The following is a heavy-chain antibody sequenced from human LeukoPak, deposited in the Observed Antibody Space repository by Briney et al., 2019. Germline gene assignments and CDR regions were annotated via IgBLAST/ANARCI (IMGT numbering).Heavy chain of an antibody. CDR3: ARGVYIAAAQYAY. CDR2: IYYSGTT. J-gene: IGHJ4*02. D-gene: IGHD6-13*01. CDR1: GGSISSYY. V-gene: IGHV4-59*01. Sequence: SETLSLTCTVSGGSISSYYWSWIRQPPGKGLEWIGYIYYSGTTNYIPSLKSRVTISVDTSKNQFSLKLSSVTAADTAVYYCARGVYIAAAQYAYWGQGTLVTVSS.